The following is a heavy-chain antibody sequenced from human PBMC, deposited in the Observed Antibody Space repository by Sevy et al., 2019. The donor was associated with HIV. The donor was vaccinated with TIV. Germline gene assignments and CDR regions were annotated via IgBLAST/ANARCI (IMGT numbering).Heavy chain of an antibody. CDR2: ISHDGSNK. J-gene: IGHJ3*02. CDR1: GFTFSSYA. CDR3: ARAGYFDWFDAFDI. D-gene: IGHD3-9*01. V-gene: IGHV3-30-3*01. Sequence: GGSLRLSCAASGFTFSSYAMHWVRQAPGKGLEWVAVISHDGSNKYYADSVKGRFTISRDNSKNTLYLQMNSLRAEDTAVYYCARAGYFDWFDAFDIWGQGTMVTVSS.